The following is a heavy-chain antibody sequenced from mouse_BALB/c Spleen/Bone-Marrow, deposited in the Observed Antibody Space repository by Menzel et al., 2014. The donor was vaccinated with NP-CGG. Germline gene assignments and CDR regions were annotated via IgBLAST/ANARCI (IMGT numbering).Heavy chain of an antibody. J-gene: IGHJ3*01. CDR1: GYSFAGYT. CDR2: INPCNGGS. D-gene: IGHD1-1*01. Sequence: EVKLVESGPELVKPGASMKISCKASGYSFAGYTMNWVKQSHGKNLEWIGLINPCNGGSSYNQKFKGKATLTVDKSSSTAYMELLSLTSEDSAVYYCAREGYGSSYGFAYWGQGALVTVSA. CDR3: AREGYGSSYGFAY. V-gene: IGHV1-31*01.